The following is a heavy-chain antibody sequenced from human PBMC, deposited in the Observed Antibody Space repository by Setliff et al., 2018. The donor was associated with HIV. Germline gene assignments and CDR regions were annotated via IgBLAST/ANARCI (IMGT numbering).Heavy chain of an antibody. CDR2: INPSGGGT. Sequence: ASVKVSCKASGYSFTNYYMNWVRQAPGQGLEWMGIINPSGGGTTYAQKFQGRVTMTRDTSTDTLYIELSRLKSDDTALYYCARDLRNSNTLFGVLNFVFDLWGQGTLVTVSS. CDR1: GYSFTNYY. J-gene: IGHJ4*02. CDR3: ARDLRNSNTLFGVLNFVFDL. V-gene: IGHV1-46*01. D-gene: IGHD3-3*01.